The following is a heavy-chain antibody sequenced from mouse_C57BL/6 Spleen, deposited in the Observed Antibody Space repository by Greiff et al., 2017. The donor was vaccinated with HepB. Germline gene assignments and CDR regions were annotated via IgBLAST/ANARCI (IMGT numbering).Heavy chain of an antibody. D-gene: IGHD1-1*01. Sequence: EVKLVESGGGLVQPKGSLKLSCAASGFSFNTYAMNWVRQAPGKGLEWVARIRSKSNNYATYYADSVKDRFTISRDDSESMIYLQMNNLKTEDTAMYYCVRQGDYYGSSFLYFDYWGQGTTLTVSS. CDR2: IRSKSNNYAT. CDR3: VRQGDYYGSSFLYFDY. CDR1: GFSFNTYA. V-gene: IGHV10-1*01. J-gene: IGHJ2*01.